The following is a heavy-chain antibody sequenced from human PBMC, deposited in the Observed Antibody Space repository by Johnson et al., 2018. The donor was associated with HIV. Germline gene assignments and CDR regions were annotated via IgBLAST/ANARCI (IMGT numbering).Heavy chain of an antibody. CDR2: IGTAGDT. Sequence: VQLVESGGGLKQPGGSLRLSCAASGFSVSSNYMSWVRQATGKGLEWVSAIGTAGDTYYPGSVKGRFTISRDNSKNTLYLQMNSLRAEDTAVYYCAKGGSGTTRIRAQKGAFDIWGQGTMVTVSS. V-gene: IGHV3-13*01. CDR3: AKGGSGTTRIRAQKGAFDI. D-gene: IGHD6-19*01. J-gene: IGHJ3*02. CDR1: GFSVSSNY.